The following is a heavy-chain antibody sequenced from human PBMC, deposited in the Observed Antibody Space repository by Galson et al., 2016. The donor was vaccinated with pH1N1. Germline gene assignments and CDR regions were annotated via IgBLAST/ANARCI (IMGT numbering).Heavy chain of an antibody. J-gene: IGHJ4*02. Sequence: SVKVSCKASGYTFTNYGITWVRQAPGQGLEWMAWMSAYNGNTNYARKFQGRVTMATDTSTNTAYMELRNLTSDDTAVYYCARDVRISLWLPDFWGQGTLVTASS. V-gene: IGHV1-18*01. CDR2: MSAYNGNT. D-gene: IGHD5-18*01. CDR3: ARDVRISLWLPDF. CDR1: GYTFTNYG.